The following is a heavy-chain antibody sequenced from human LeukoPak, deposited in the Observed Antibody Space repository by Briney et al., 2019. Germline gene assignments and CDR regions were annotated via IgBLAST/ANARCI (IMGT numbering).Heavy chain of an antibody. V-gene: IGHV3-21*01. CDR2: ISSSSYI. D-gene: IGHD3-22*01. CDR1: GFTFSSYS. J-gene: IGHJ4*02. Sequence: PGGSLRLSCAASGFTFSSYSMNWVRQAPGKGLEWVSSISSSSYIYYADSVKGRFTISRDNAKNSLYLQMNSLRAEDTAVYYCAADSETRYYYDSSGYSTVDYWGQGTLVTVSS. CDR3: AADSETRYYYDSSGYSTVDY.